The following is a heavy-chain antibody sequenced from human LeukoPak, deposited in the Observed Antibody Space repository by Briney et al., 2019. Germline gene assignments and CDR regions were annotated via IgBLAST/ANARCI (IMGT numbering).Heavy chain of an antibody. CDR2: MSYDGSNE. CDR1: GFTFDDYA. V-gene: IGHV3-30-3*01. CDR3: ARVPVWYSSSWYGDY. Sequence: GGSLRLSCAASGFTFDDYAMHWVRQAPGKGLEWVAIMSYDGSNEYYADSVKGRFTISRDNSKNTLYLQMNSPRAEDTAVYYCARVPVWYSSSWYGDYWGQGTLVTVSS. J-gene: IGHJ4*02. D-gene: IGHD6-13*01.